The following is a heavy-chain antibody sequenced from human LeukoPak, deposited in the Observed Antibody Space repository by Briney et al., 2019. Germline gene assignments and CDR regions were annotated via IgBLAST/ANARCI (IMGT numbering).Heavy chain of an antibody. D-gene: IGHD4-23*01. J-gene: IGHJ4*02. CDR3: ARATYGGNYYFDY. V-gene: IGHV4-59*01. Sequence: SETLSLTCTVSGASISSDYWSWLRRPPGKGLEWIGYISYSGNTKYNPSLQSRVTVSLDRSKNQLSLELSSVTAADTAVYYCARATYGGNYYFDYWGQGSLVTVSS. CDR2: ISYSGNT. CDR1: GASISSDY.